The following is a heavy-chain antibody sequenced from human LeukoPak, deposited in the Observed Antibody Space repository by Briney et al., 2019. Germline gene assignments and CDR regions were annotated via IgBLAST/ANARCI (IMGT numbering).Heavy chain of an antibody. CDR3: ATGNLDY. CDR1: GYTFTGYY. Sequence: GASVKVSCKASGYTFTGYYMHWVRQAPGKGLEWMGGFDPEDGETIYAQKFQGRVTMTEDTSTDTAYMELSSLRSEDTAVYYCATGNLDYWGQGTLVTVSS. J-gene: IGHJ4*02. V-gene: IGHV1-24*01. D-gene: IGHD1-14*01. CDR2: FDPEDGET.